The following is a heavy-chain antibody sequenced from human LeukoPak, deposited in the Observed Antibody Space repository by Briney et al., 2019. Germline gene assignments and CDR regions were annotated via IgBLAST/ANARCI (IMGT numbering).Heavy chain of an antibody. CDR1: GFTFTSYS. CDR2: ISGGGGST. Sequence: GGSLRLSCAASGFTFTSYSMNWVRQAPGKGLEWVSTISGGGGSTYYADSVKGRFTISRDNAKNSLYLQMNSLRAEDTAVYYCARSASLRKNWFDPWGQGTLVTVSS. CDR3: ARSASLRKNWFDP. V-gene: IGHV3-21*01. J-gene: IGHJ5*02. D-gene: IGHD2-2*01.